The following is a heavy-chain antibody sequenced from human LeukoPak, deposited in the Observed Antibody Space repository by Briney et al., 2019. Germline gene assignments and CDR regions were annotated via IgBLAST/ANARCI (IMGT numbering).Heavy chain of an antibody. Sequence: GASVKVSCKVSGYTLTELSMHWVRQAPGKGLEWMGGFDPEDGEAIYAQKFQGRVTMTEDTSTDTAYMELSSLRSEDTAVYYCARPSGGTPLKRFDYWGQGTQVTVSS. CDR2: FDPEDGEA. D-gene: IGHD1-1*01. CDR3: ARPSGGTPLKRFDY. J-gene: IGHJ4*02. CDR1: GYTLTELS. V-gene: IGHV1-24*01.